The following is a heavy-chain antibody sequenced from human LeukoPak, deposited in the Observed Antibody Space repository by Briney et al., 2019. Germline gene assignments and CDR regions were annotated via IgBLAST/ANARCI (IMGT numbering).Heavy chain of an antibody. CDR2: ISYDGSNK. CDR1: GFTFSSYA. D-gene: IGHD1-1*01. J-gene: IGHJ4*02. Sequence: GRSLRLSCAASGFTFSSYAMHWVRQAPGKGLEGVAFISYDGSNKYYADSVKGRFTISRDNSKNTLYLQMNSLRAEDTAVYYCARERERWLNFWGQGTLVTVSS. V-gene: IGHV3-30*04. CDR3: ARERERWLNF.